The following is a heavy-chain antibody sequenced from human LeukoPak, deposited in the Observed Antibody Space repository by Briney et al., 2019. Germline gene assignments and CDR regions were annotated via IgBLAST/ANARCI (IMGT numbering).Heavy chain of an antibody. CDR2: ISAYNGNT. CDR1: GYTFTSYG. Sequence: ASVKVSCKASGYTFTSYGISWVRQAPGQGLEWMGWISAYNGNTYYAQKLQGRVTMTRDTSITTAYMELSSLRSEDTAVYYCARGTPYCSGASCYNYWGQGTLVAVSS. D-gene: IGHD2-2*02. CDR3: ARGTPYCSGASCYNY. J-gene: IGHJ4*02. V-gene: IGHV1-18*01.